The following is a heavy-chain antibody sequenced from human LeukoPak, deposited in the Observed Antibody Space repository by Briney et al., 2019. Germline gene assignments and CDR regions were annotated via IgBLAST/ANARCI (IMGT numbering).Heavy chain of an antibody. Sequence: GGSLRLSCVASGFTFSNVWMAWVRQAPGKGLEWVGRIRSKIDGWTTDYAARVKGRITISRDDSKSTLYLQMNSLKIEDTAVYYCTTDLPPWGQGTLVTVSS. V-gene: IGHV3-15*01. CDR3: TTDLPP. CDR1: GFTFSNVW. CDR2: IRSKIDGWTT. J-gene: IGHJ5*02.